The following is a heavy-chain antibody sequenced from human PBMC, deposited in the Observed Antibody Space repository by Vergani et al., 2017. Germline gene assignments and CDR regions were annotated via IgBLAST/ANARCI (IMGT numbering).Heavy chain of an antibody. Sequence: QLQLQESGPGLVKPSETLSLTCTVSGGSISSSSYYWGWIRQPPGKGLEWIGSIYYSGSTYYNPSLKSRVTISVDTSKNQFSLKLSSVTAADTAVYYCARLLRARPSMDVWGQGTTVTVSS. CDR2: IYYSGST. V-gene: IGHV4-39*01. J-gene: IGHJ6*02. D-gene: IGHD6-6*01. CDR1: GGSISSSSYY. CDR3: ARLLRARPSMDV.